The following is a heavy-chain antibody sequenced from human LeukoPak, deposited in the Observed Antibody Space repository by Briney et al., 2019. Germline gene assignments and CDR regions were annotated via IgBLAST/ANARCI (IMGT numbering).Heavy chain of an antibody. D-gene: IGHD3-10*01. CDR1: GGSISSYY. Sequence: SETLSLTCTVSGGSISSYYWSWIRQPAGKGLEWIGRICTSGSTNYNPSLKSRVTMSVDTSKNQFSLKLSSVTAADTAVYYCARGGGSGSYYRPFDYWGQGTLVTVSS. CDR3: ARGGGSGSYYRPFDY. V-gene: IGHV4-4*07. J-gene: IGHJ4*02. CDR2: ICTSGST.